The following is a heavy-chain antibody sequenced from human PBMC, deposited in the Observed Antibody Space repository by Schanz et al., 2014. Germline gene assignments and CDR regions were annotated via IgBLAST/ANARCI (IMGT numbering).Heavy chain of an antibody. V-gene: IGHV4-34*01. CDR3: ASRRRMGISMVRGILKGWFDP. CDR1: GGSISNNY. CDR2: ISHDGTT. D-gene: IGHD3-10*01. J-gene: IGHJ5*02. Sequence: QVHLQESGPGLVKPSETLSLTCTVSGGSISNNYWSWLRQSPGKGPEWIGEISHDGTTNYNPSLKSRVTISGDTSKNQFSLNLTSVTAADTAVYYCASRRRMGISMVRGILKGWFDPWGQGTLVTVSS.